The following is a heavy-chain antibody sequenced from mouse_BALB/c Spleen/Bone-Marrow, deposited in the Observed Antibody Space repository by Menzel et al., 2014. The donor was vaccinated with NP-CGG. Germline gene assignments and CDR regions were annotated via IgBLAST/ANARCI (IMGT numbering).Heavy chain of an antibody. Sequence: QVQLQQSGSELVRPGTSVKISCKASGYNFITYWLGWIKQRPGPGLEWFGDIYPGGAYTIYKEKFKGKATLTADTSSXAAYMQLSSLTSEDSAVFFCARKDYGRNYPFANWGPGTLVTVSA. D-gene: IGHD1-1*01. CDR2: IYPGGAYT. CDR3: ARKDYGRNYPFAN. J-gene: IGHJ3*01. CDR1: GYNFITYW. V-gene: IGHV1-63*02.